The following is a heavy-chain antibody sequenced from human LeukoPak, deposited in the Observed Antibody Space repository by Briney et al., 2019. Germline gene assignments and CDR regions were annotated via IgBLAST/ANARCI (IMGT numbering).Heavy chain of an antibody. D-gene: IGHD3-10*01. CDR2: INHGGST. V-gene: IGHV4-34*01. J-gene: IGHJ3*02. CDR1: GGSFSGDF. CDR3: ARSSYYYAADALDI. Sequence: SETLSLTCAVYGGSFSGDFWSWIRQSPGKGLEWIGEINHGGSTTYNPSLQSRVTISVDTSKNQFSLKLSSVTAADTAVYYCARSSYYYAADALDIWGQGTKVTVSS.